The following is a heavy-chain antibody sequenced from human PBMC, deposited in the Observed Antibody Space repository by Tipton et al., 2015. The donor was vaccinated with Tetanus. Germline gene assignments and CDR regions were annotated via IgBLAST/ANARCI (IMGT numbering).Heavy chain of an antibody. CDR2: IYYSGST. J-gene: IGHJ4*02. D-gene: IGHD2-21*02. CDR3: ARYRVDDCGGDCYSYYFDY. CDR1: GGSFSGYY. Sequence: TLSLTCAVYGGSFSGYYWGWIRQPPGKGLEWIGSIYYSGSTYYNPSLKSRVTISVDTSKNQFSLKLSSVTAADTAVYYCARYRVDDCGGDCYSYYFDYWGQGTLVTVSS. V-gene: IGHV4-39*01.